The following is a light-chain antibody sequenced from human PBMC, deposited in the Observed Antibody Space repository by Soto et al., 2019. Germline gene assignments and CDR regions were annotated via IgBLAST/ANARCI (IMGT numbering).Light chain of an antibody. Sequence: DIVMTQSPLSLPVTPGEPASISCRSSQSLLHSNGYTYLDWYLQKPGQSPQLLIYWGSNRASGVPDRFSGSGSGTDFTLKISRVEAEDVGVYYCMQALQTPRTFGPGTKVDIK. CDR1: QSLLHSNGYTY. V-gene: IGKV2-28*01. CDR3: MQALQTPRT. J-gene: IGKJ3*01. CDR2: WGS.